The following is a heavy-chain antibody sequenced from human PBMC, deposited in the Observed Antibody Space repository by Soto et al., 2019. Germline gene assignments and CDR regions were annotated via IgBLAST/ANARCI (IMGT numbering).Heavy chain of an antibody. CDR1: GFTFSSYA. CDR3: AKETYSYGPGHI. J-gene: IGHJ3*02. CDR2: ISYDGSNK. Sequence: HPGGSLRLSCAASGFTFSSYAMSWVRQAPGKGLEGVAVISYDGSNKYYADSVKGRFTISRDNSKNTLYLQMNSLRAEDTAVYYCAKETYSYGPGHIWGQGTMDTVSS. D-gene: IGHD5-18*01. V-gene: IGHV3-30*18.